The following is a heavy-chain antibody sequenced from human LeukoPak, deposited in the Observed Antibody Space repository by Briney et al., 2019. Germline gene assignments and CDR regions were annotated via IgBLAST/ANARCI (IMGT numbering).Heavy chain of an antibody. V-gene: IGHV3-7*01. J-gene: IGHJ5*02. CDR3: ARSRGFDP. Sequence: PGGSLRLSCTASGFTFSRNAMDWVRQAPGKGLEWVANIKQDGSEKYYVDSVKGRFTISRDNAKNSLYLQMNSLRAEDTAVYYCARSRGFDPWGQGTLVTVSS. CDR2: IKQDGSEK. CDR1: GFTFSRNA.